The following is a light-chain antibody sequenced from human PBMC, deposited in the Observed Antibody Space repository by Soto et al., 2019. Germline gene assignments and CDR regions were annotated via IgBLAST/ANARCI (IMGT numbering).Light chain of an antibody. V-gene: IGKV3D-20*02. J-gene: IGKJ5*01. CDR3: LHRMNWPLT. CDR1: QSVSSN. Sequence: VLTQSPGTLSLSPGERATLSCRASQSVSSNLAWYQQKPGQAPRLLIYATSSRAPDIPDRFSGSGSETDFTLTISSLEPEDFGVYYCLHRMNWPLTFGQGTRLEIK. CDR2: ATS.